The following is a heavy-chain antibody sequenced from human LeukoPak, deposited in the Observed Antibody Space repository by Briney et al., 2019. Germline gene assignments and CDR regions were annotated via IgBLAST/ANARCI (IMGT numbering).Heavy chain of an antibody. V-gene: IGHV4-59*01. CDR3: ARGSDHYDSSGYRYFDL. D-gene: IGHD3-22*01. J-gene: IGHJ2*01. Sequence: SETLSLACTVPGGSIRSYFRSWIRQPPGKGLEWIGYIYYSGSTNYNPSLKSRVTISVDTSKNQFSLKLSSVTAADTAVYYCARGSDHYDSSGYRYFDLRGRGTLATVSS. CDR2: IYYSGST. CDR1: GGSIRSYF.